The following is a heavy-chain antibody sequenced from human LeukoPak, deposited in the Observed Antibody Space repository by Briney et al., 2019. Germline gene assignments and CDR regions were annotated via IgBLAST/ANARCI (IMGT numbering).Heavy chain of an antibody. J-gene: IGHJ4*02. CDR3: VRVARLVDY. V-gene: IGHV3-21*01. D-gene: IGHD4-11*01. CDR2: ISGSNNDA. Sequence: GGSLRLSCAAAGFSFSNYAMTWVRQAPGKGLEWVSAISGSNNDATYADSVKGRFTISRDNAKNSLYLQMNSLRAEDTAVYYCVRVARLVDYWGQGTRVTVSS. CDR1: GFSFSNYA.